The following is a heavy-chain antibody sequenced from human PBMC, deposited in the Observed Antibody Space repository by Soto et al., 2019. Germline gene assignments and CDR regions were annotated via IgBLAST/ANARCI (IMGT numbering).Heavy chain of an antibody. J-gene: IGHJ4*02. CDR3: AKDVTVDIVNTPGY. CDR1: GFTFSSYA. V-gene: IGHV3-30*18. CDR2: ISYDGSNK. Sequence: GGSLRLSCVASGFTFSSYAIHWVRQAPGKGLEWVAVISYDGSNKFYADSVKGRFTISRDNSKNTLYLHMNSLNTEDTAVYYCAKDVTVDIVNTPGYWGQGTLVTGLL. D-gene: IGHD5-12*01.